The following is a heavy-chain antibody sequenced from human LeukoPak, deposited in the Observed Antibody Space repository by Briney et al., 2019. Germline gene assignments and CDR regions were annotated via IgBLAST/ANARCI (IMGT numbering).Heavy chain of an antibody. J-gene: IGHJ4*02. D-gene: IGHD3-10*01. CDR2: ISGSGGST. V-gene: IGHV3-23*01. CDR3: AIYYGSGSYYNPITSDYFDY. CDR1: GFTFSSYA. Sequence: GSLRLSCAASGFTFSSYAMSWVRQAPGKGLEWVSAISGSGGSTYYADSVKGRFTISRDNSKNTLYLQMNSLRAEDTAVYYCAIYYGSGSYYNPITSDYFDYWGQGTLVTVSS.